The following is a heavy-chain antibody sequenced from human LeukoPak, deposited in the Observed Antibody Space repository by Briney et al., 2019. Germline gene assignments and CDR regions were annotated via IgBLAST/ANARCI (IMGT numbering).Heavy chain of an antibody. D-gene: IGHD6-19*01. CDR3: ARLKGRIAVASKVGDY. CDR1: GYSFTSYW. J-gene: IGHJ4*02. CDR2: IYPGDSDT. Sequence: GESLKISCKGSGYSFTSYWIGWVRQMPGKSLEWIGIIYPGDSDTRYSPSFQGQVTISADKSISTAYLQWSSLKASDTAMYYCARLKGRIAVASKVGDYWGQGTLVTVSS. V-gene: IGHV5-51*01.